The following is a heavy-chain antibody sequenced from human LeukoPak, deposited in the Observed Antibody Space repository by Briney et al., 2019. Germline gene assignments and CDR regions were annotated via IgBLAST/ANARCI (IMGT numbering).Heavy chain of an antibody. J-gene: IGHJ3*02. D-gene: IGHD3-10*01. CDR1: GGSISSYY. V-gene: IGHV4-59*01. CDR2: IYYSGST. Sequence: PSETLSLTCTVPGGSISSYYWSWIRQPPGKGLEWIGYIYYSGSTNYNPSLKSRVTISVDTSKNQFSLKLSSVTAADTAVYYCARRGRSFLGGQRGAFDIWGQGTMVTVSS. CDR3: ARRGRSFLGGQRGAFDI.